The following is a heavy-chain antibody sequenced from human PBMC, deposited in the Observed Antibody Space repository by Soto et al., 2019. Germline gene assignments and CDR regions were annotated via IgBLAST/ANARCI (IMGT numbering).Heavy chain of an antibody. Sequence: SETLSLTCTVSGGSISSSSYYWGWIRQPPGKGLEWIGSIYYSGSTYYNPSLKSRVTISVDTSKNQFSLKLSSVTAADTAVYYCAKNTNSGYDYNWDPTPFDYWGQGTLVTVSS. CDR1: GGSISSSSYY. CDR2: IYYSGST. J-gene: IGHJ4*02. D-gene: IGHD5-12*01. CDR3: AKNTNSGYDYNWDPTPFDY. V-gene: IGHV4-39*01.